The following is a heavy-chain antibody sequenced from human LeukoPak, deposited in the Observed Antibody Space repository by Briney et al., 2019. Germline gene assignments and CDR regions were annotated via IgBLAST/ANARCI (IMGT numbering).Heavy chain of an antibody. CDR3: ARSTTVTTSSQYYYYGMDV. D-gene: IGHD4-17*01. Sequence: GGSLRLSCAASGFTFSSYAMPWVRQAPGKGLEWVAVISYDGSNKYYADSVKGRFTISRDNSKNTLYLQMNSLRAEDTAVYYCARSTTVTTSSQYYYYGMDVWGQGTTVTVSS. CDR1: GFTFSSYA. V-gene: IGHV3-30-3*01. J-gene: IGHJ6*02. CDR2: ISYDGSNK.